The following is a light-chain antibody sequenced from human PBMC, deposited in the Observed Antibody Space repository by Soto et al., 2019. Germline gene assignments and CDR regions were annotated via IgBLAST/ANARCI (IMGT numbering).Light chain of an antibody. CDR1: QSVRTY. CDR3: QQRSNWPPTGLT. CDR2: DAS. Sequence: EIVLTQSPGTLSLSPGERATLSCRASQSVRTYLAWYQQKPGQAPRLLIYDASNRATGIPARFGGSGSGTDFILTISSLEPEDFAVYYCQQRSNWPPTGLTFGGGTKVEIK. V-gene: IGKV3-11*01. J-gene: IGKJ4*01.